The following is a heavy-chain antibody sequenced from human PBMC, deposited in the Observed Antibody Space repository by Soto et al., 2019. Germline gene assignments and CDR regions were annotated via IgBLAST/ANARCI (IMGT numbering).Heavy chain of an antibody. V-gene: IGHV3-21*01. Sequence: GGSLRLSCAASGFTFSSYSMNWVRQAPGKGLEWVSSISSSSSYIYYADSVKGRFTISRDNAKNSLYLQMNSLRAEDTAVYYCARDSSSWYGENYYYYGMDVWGQGTTVTVS. J-gene: IGHJ6*02. CDR1: GFTFSSYS. D-gene: IGHD6-13*01. CDR3: ARDSSSWYGENYYYYGMDV. CDR2: ISSSSSYI.